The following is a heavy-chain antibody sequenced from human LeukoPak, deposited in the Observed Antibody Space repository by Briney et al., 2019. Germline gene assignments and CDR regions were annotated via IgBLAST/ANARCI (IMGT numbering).Heavy chain of an antibody. V-gene: IGHV4-34*01. CDR3: ARPYCSSTSCRGLADD. J-gene: IGHJ4*02. CDR1: GGSFSGDF. Sequence: TSETLSLTCAVYGGSFSGDFWSWIRQPPGKGLEWIGEINHSGSTNYNPSLKSRVTISVDTSKNQFSLKLSSVTAADTAVYDCARPYCSSTSCRGLADDWGQGTLVTVSS. D-gene: IGHD2-2*01. CDR2: INHSGST.